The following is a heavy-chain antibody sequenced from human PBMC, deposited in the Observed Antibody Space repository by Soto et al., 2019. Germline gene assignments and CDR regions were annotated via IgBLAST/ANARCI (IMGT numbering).Heavy chain of an antibody. D-gene: IGHD1-1*01. J-gene: IGHJ4*02. CDR2: IRSKANNYAT. CDR1: GFTFSDSV. V-gene: IGHV3-73*01. Sequence: EVQLVESGGGLVQPGGSLKLSCAASGFTFSDSVMHWVRQASGRGLECVGRIRSKANNYATVYAASVKGRFTISRDDSKDTAYLQMNSLTTEDTAVYIWRTTGAEDWYYFESWGQATLLSVPS. CDR3: RTTGAEDWYYFES.